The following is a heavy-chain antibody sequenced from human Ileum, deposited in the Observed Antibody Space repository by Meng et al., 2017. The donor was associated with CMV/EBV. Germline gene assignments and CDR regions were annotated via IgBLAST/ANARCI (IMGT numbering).Heavy chain of an antibody. Sequence: QRQDAGPGLGKPAQTLALTCTASGDPISSGSHSWAWFRQPPGKRLEWIGSMYFSGIADYNPSLKSRVTISLHATQKQFSLRLTSVTAADSAVYFCARDLTNKWFYYWGQGTLVTVSS. CDR2: MYFSGIA. J-gene: IGHJ4*02. V-gene: IGHV4-39*07. CDR1: GDPISSGSHS. D-gene: IGHD1-26*01. CDR3: ARDLTNKWFYY.